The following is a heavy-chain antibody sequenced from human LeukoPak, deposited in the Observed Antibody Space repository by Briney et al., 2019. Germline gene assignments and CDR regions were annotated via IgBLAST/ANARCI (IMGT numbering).Heavy chain of an antibody. J-gene: IGHJ6*03. CDR1: GGSFSGYY. CDR3: ARQSQRQLQYSYYYFMDV. V-gene: IGHV4-59*08. D-gene: IGHD5-24*01. Sequence: PSETLSLTCAVYGGSFSGYYWSWIRQPPGKGLEWIGFIYYSGSPYYNPSLKSRVTISGDTSKNHFSLSLTSVSTADTAVYYCARQSQRQLQYSYYYFMDVWGKGTTVIVSS. CDR2: IYYSGSP.